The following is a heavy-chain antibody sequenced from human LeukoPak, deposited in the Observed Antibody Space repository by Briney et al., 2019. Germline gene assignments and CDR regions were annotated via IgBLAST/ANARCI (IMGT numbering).Heavy chain of an antibody. Sequence: GGSLRLSCAASGFTFSSYSMNWVRQAPGKGLEWVSSISSSSSYIYYADSVKGRFTISRDDPHNTLYLQMNSLRAEDTAVYFCARGGVDYYGSGTYYLMYYFDYWGQGALVTVSS. D-gene: IGHD3-10*01. J-gene: IGHJ4*02. CDR1: GFTFSSYS. CDR3: ARGGVDYYGSGTYYLMYYFDY. V-gene: IGHV3-21*04. CDR2: ISSSSSYI.